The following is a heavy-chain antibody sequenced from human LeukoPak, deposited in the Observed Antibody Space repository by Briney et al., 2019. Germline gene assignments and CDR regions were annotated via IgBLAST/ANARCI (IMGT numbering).Heavy chain of an antibody. J-gene: IGHJ4*02. V-gene: IGHV1-69*13. D-gene: IGHD3-22*01. CDR1: GGTFSSYA. CDR2: IIPIFGTA. Sequence: SVEVSCKASGGTFSSYAISWVRQAPGQGLEWMGGIIPIFGTANYALKFQGRVTVTADESTSTAYTELSSLRSEDTAVYYCARSTYYYYDSSGYLDYWGQGTLVTVSS. CDR3: ARSTYYYYDSSGYLDY.